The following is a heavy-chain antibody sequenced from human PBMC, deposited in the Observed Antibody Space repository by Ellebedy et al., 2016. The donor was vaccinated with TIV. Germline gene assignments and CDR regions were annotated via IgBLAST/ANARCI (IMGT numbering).Heavy chain of an antibody. Sequence: GESLKISCAASGFTFRRYEIHWLRQSAGKGLEWLAVISPDGSRKDYADSVQGRFIISRDNSENTLSLQMNYLRPEDTAVYYCSTLCLRDCLSRFDPWGQGTLVTVSS. CDR1: GFTFRRYE. J-gene: IGHJ5*02. CDR3: STLCLRDCLSRFDP. D-gene: IGHD2-21*02. V-gene: IGHV3-30*04. CDR2: ISPDGSRK.